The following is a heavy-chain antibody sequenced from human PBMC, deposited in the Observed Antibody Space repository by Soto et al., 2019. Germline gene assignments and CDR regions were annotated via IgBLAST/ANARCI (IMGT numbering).Heavy chain of an antibody. V-gene: IGHV4-31*03. J-gene: IGHJ4*02. Sequence: QVQLQESGPGLVKPSQTLSLTCSFSGGSISSGGCYWSWLRQRPGKGLQWIGYIYYSGSTYYNPSLKSRVTISVDTSKNQFSLKLSSVTAADTAVYYCARNLLDSSGHKLTDYWGQGTLVTVSS. CDR1: GGSISSGGCY. D-gene: IGHD3-22*01. CDR2: IYYSGST. CDR3: ARNLLDSSGHKLTDY.